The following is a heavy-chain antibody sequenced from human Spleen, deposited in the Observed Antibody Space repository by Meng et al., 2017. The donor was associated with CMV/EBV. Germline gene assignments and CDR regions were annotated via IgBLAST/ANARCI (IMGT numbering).Heavy chain of an antibody. Sequence: SLKFSCAASRFTFSSDSMYWVRQAPGKGLEWVTFISYHGSSKYSADSVKGRFTISRDNSKKTLYLQMNSLRAEDTAVYYCAREVTMILGSISPAPDSLHYYYAMDVWGQGTTVTVSS. D-gene: IGHD3-10*01. CDR2: ISYHGSSK. CDR3: AREVTMILGSISPAPDSLHYYYAMDV. J-gene: IGHJ6*02. CDR1: RFTFSSDS. V-gene: IGHV3-30-3*01.